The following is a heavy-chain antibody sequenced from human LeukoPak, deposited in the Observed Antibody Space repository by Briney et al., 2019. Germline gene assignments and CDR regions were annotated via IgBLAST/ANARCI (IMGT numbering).Heavy chain of an antibody. V-gene: IGHV3-23*01. Sequence: GGSLRLPCAASGFTFSSYAMSWVRQAPGKGLEWVSAISGSGGSTYYADSVKGRFTISRDNSKNTLYLQMNSLRVEDTAVFYCAQGGSEIYYYYHGMDVWGQGTTVIVSS. J-gene: IGHJ6*02. CDR2: ISGSGGST. CDR3: AQGGSEIYYYYHGMDV. D-gene: IGHD3-10*01. CDR1: GFTFSSYA.